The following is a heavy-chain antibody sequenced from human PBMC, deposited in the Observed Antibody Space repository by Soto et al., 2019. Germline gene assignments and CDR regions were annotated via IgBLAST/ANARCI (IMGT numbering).Heavy chain of an antibody. CDR1: GGTFSSYA. CDR3: ARVYSSSWYNWFDP. Sequence: ASVKVSCKASGGTFSSYAISWVRQAPGQGLEWMGRIIPILGIANYAQKFQGRVTITADKSTSTAYMELSSLRSEDTAVYYCARVYSSSWYNWFDPWGQGTLVTVSS. J-gene: IGHJ5*02. D-gene: IGHD6-13*01. CDR2: IIPILGIA. V-gene: IGHV1-69*04.